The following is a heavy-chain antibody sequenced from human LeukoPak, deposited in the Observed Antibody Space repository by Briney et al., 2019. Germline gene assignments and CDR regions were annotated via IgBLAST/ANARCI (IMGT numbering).Heavy chain of an antibody. V-gene: IGHV4-39*07. Sequence: SETLSLTCTVSGVSISSSNSYWGWIRQPPGKGLEWIGSIYYSGNTYYNASLKSQVSISIDTSKNQFSLKLSSVTAADTAVYYCARDRDIVATTGWFDPWGQGTLVTVSS. D-gene: IGHD5-12*01. CDR3: ARDRDIVATTGWFDP. CDR2: IYYSGNT. CDR1: GVSISSSNSY. J-gene: IGHJ5*02.